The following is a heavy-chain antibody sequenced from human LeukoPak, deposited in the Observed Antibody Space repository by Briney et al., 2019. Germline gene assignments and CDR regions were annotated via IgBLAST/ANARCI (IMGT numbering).Heavy chain of an antibody. CDR2: INPNSGGT. V-gene: IGHV1-2*02. J-gene: IGHJ6*02. CDR1: GYTFTGYY. D-gene: IGHD6-13*01. Sequence: ASVKVSCKVSGYTFTGYYMHWVRQAPGQGLEWMGWINPNSGGTNYAQKFQGRVTMTRDTSISTAYMELSRLRSDDTAVYYCARDRSSKGYYYYGMDVWGQGTTVTVSS. CDR3: ARDRSSKGYYYYGMDV.